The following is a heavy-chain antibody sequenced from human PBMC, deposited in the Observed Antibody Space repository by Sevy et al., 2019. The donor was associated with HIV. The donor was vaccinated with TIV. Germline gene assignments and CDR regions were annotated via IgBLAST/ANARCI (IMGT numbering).Heavy chain of an antibody. J-gene: IGHJ4*02. CDR2: ISAYNGNT. CDR1: GYTFTSYG. CDR3: ARERDIVPIFDY. Sequence: ASVKVSCKASGYTFTSYGISWVRQAPGQGLEWMGWISAYNGNTNYVQKLQGRVTMTTDTSTSTAYMELRSLRSDDTAVYYCARERDIVPIFDYWGQGTLVTVSS. D-gene: IGHD2-8*01. V-gene: IGHV1-18*01.